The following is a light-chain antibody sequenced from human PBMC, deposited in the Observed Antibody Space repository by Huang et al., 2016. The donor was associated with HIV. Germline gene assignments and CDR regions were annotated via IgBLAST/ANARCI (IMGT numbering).Light chain of an antibody. V-gene: IGKV2-30*02. J-gene: IGKJ1*01. CDR3: MKGTHWAWT. CDR2: MVS. Sequence: DVVMTQSPLSLPVTLGQPASISCRSSQSLVQRDGNTYLNWFKHRPGQSPRRLIYMVSNRDAGVPDRFSGSGSGTEFTLKISSVEAEDVGVYYCMKGTHWAWTFGQGTKVEIK. CDR1: QSLVQRDGNTY.